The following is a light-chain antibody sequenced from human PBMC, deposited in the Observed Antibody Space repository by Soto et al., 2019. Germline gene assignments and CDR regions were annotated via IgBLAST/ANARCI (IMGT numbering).Light chain of an antibody. V-gene: IGKV1-9*01. CDR2: AAS. CDR3: QQLNSYPRT. CDR1: QGISSY. Sequence: EIQLTQSPSFLSASVGDRVTITCRASQGISSYLAWYQKKPGKAPKLLIYAASTLQSGGPARFSGSGSGTEVTPANSSLQPEDIATYYCQQLNSYPRTFGGGTKVEIK. J-gene: IGKJ4*02.